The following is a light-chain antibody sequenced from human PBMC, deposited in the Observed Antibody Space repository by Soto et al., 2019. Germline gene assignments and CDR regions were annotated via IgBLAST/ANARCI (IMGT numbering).Light chain of an antibody. CDR2: EAT. Sequence: QSALTQPASVSGSPGQSITISCTGASSDVGSYDVVSWYQQHPGKAPKLIIYEATKRPSGVSNRFSGSKAGNTASLTISGLQADDEADYYCCSYAGSSTLVFGGGTKVTVL. J-gene: IGLJ3*02. CDR3: CSYAGSSTLV. V-gene: IGLV2-23*01. CDR1: SSDVGSYDV.